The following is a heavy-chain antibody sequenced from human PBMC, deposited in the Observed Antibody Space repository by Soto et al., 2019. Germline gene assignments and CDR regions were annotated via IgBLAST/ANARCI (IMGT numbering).Heavy chain of an antibody. Sequence: GGSLRLSCAASGFTFSSYAMHWVRQAPGKGLEWAAVISYDGSNKYYADSVKGRFTISRDNSKNTLYLQMNSLRAEDTAVYYCARDPPGPWGQGTLVTVSS. J-gene: IGHJ5*02. V-gene: IGHV3-30-3*01. CDR3: ARDPPGP. CDR2: ISYDGSNK. CDR1: GFTFSSYA.